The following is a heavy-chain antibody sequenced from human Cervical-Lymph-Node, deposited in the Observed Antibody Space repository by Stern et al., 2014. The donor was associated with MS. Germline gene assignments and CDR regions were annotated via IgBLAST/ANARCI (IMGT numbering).Heavy chain of an antibody. V-gene: IGHV5-51*01. CDR2: IYPGVAET. D-gene: IGHD6-19*01. Sequence: VQLVQSGAEVKKPGESLKISCKGSGYNFTSYWIGWVRQMPGKGLEWMGIIYPGVAETRYSPSFQGQVTISAEKSISTAYRQWSSLKASDTAMYYCARHCAKREQCAFDYWGQGTLVTVSS. J-gene: IGHJ4*02. CDR3: ARHCAKREQCAFDY. CDR1: GYNFTSYW.